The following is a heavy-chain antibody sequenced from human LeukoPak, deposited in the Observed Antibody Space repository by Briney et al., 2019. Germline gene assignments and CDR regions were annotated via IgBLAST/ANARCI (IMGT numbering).Heavy chain of an antibody. V-gene: IGHV3-30-3*01. CDR2: ISYDGSNK. J-gene: IGHJ4*02. Sequence: GGSLRLSCAASGFTFSSYAMHWVRQAPGKGLEWVAVISYDGSNKYYADSVKGRFTISRDNSKNTLYLQMNSLRAEDTAVYYCAKVPYYDSSGYYDYWGQGTLVTVSS. CDR1: GFTFSSYA. CDR3: AKVPYYDSSGYYDY. D-gene: IGHD3-22*01.